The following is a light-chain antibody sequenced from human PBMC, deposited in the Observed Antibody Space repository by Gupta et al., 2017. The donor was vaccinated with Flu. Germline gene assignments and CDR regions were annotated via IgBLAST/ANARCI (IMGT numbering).Light chain of an antibody. CDR1: QSASSS. Sequence: PGTHSWSPGERSTLSCRASQSASSSLAWYQHKPGQAPRLLIYGVSTRATGIPDRFSGSGSGTDFTLTISRLEPDDFAVYYCQHYDTSPTTFGQGTKVEVK. J-gene: IGKJ1*01. V-gene: IGKV3-20*01. CDR2: GVS. CDR3: QHYDTSPTT.